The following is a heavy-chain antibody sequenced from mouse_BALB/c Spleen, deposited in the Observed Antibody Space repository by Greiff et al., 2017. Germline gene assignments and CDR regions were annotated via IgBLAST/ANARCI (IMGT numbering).Heavy chain of an antibody. J-gene: IGHJ3*01. CDR3: ASYRYDGAWFAY. CDR1: GYSITSGYY. V-gene: IGHV3-6*02. Sequence: EVKLVESGPGLVKPSQSLSLTCSVTGYSITSGYYWNWIRQFPGNKLEWMGYISYDGSNNYNPSLKNRISITRDTSKNQFFLKLNSVTTEDTATYYCASYRYDGAWFAYWGQGTLVTVSA. D-gene: IGHD2-14*01. CDR2: ISYDGSN.